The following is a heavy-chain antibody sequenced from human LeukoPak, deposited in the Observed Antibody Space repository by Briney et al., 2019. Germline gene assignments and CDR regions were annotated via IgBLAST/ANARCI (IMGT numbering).Heavy chain of an antibody. Sequence: GRSLRLSCAASGFTFSSYAMHWVRQAPGKGLEWVAVISYDGSNKYYADSVKGRFTISRDNSKNTLYLQMNSLRAEDTAVYYCARSLFGSGESWDDYWGQGTLVTVSS. CDR3: ARSLFGSGESWDDY. V-gene: IGHV3-30*04. CDR2: ISYDGSNK. CDR1: GFTFSSYA. D-gene: IGHD3-10*01. J-gene: IGHJ4*02.